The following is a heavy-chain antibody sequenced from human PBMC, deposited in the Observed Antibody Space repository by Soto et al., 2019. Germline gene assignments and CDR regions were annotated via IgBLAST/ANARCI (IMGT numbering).Heavy chain of an antibody. V-gene: IGHV3-30-3*01. CDR3: AREWRELGAPPPLYYYYGMDV. CDR2: ISYDGSNK. D-gene: IGHD1-26*01. J-gene: IGHJ6*02. Sequence: GGSLRLSCAASGFTFSSYAMHWVRQAPGKGLEWVAVISYDGSNKYYADSVKGRFTISRDNSKNTLYLQMNSLRAEDTAVYYCAREWRELGAPPPLYYYYGMDVWGQGTTVTVS. CDR1: GFTFSSYA.